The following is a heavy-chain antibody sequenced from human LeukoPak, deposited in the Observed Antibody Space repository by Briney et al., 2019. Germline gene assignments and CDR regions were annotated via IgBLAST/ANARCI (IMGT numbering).Heavy chain of an antibody. CDR2: ISSTGGYA. V-gene: IGHV3-23*01. CDR1: GFIFRNYD. D-gene: IGHD2-2*01. Sequence: GGSLRLSCEGSGFIFRNYDMTWDRQIPGKGLEWVASISSTGGYAPHADSVKGRFTISRDNSNNMLYPQMNSLRVEDTAAYYCAKYVASSQPPDYRGQGTWVTVSS. J-gene: IGHJ4*02. CDR3: AKYVASSQPPDY.